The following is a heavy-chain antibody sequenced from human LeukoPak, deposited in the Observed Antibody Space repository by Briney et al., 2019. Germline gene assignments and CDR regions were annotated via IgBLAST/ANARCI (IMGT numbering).Heavy chain of an antibody. CDR2: ISSSGSTI. CDR3: AREDMGYCSGGSCYRAWFDP. Sequence: PGGSLRLSCAASGFTFSSYEMNWVRQAPGKGLEWVSYISSSGSTIYYADSVKGRFTISRDNAKNSLYLQMNSLRAEDTAVYYCAREDMGYCSGGSCYRAWFDPWGREPWSPSPQ. V-gene: IGHV3-48*03. CDR1: GFTFSSYE. D-gene: IGHD2-15*01. J-gene: IGHJ5*02.